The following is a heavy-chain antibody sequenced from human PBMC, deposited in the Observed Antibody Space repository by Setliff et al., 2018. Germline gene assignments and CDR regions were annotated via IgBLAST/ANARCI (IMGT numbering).Heavy chain of an antibody. V-gene: IGHV4-34*01. D-gene: IGHD6-19*01. CDR2: ISPGGST. CDR3: ATSGFCSAGSCYSFDD. Sequence: PSDTLSLTCGVSGGGGSFSAYYWSWIRQPPGKGLEWIGEISPGGSTIYNPSLRSRVTMSVDTAKNRFSLNLTSVTAADTAVYYCATSGFCSAGSCYSFDDWGQGALVTVSS. J-gene: IGHJ4*02. CDR1: GGGGSFSAYY.